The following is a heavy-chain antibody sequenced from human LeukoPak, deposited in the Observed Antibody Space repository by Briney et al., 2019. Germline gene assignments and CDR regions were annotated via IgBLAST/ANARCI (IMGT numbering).Heavy chain of an antibody. CDR1: GYTFTDYY. CDR2: INPNSGGT. Sequence: ASVKVSCKASGYTFTDYYMHWVRQAPGQGLEWMGWINPNSGGTNFAQKFQGRVTMTRDTSISTAYMELSRLRSDDTAVYYCARVTDSSGWLGFDPWGQGTLVTVSS. D-gene: IGHD6-19*01. J-gene: IGHJ5*02. V-gene: IGHV1-2*02. CDR3: ARVTDSSGWLGFDP.